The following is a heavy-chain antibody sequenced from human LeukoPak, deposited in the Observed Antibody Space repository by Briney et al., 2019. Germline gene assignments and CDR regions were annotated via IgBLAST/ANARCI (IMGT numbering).Heavy chain of an antibody. D-gene: IGHD6-13*01. Sequence: GGSLRLSCAASGFTFSSYIMNWVRQAPGKGLEWVSSISSSSSYIYYADSVKGRFTISRDNAKNSLYLQMNSLRAEDTAVYYCARERTYSSSWYYFDYWGQGTLVTVSS. J-gene: IGHJ4*02. V-gene: IGHV3-21*01. CDR2: ISSSSSYI. CDR1: GFTFSSYI. CDR3: ARERTYSSSWYYFDY.